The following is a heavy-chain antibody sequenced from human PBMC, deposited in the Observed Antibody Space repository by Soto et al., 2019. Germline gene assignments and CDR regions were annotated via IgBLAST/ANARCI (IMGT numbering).Heavy chain of an antibody. CDR3: ARTRTSSIAVSGYAFEI. CDR1: GFTFSSYS. CDR2: ISSSSSSI. J-gene: IGHJ3*02. Sequence: PGGSLRLSCAASGFTFSSYSMGWVRQAPGKGLEWVSYISSSSSSIYYADSVKGRFTISRDNAKNSLYLQMNSLRDEDTAMYYCARTRTSSIAVSGYAFEIWGQGTTVTVSS. D-gene: IGHD6-19*01. V-gene: IGHV3-48*02.